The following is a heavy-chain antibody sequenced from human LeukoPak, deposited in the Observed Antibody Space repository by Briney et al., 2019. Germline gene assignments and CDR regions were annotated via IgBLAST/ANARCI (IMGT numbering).Heavy chain of an antibody. CDR3: ARASSSTYYDFWSGYIWGDPRRAWFDP. J-gene: IGHJ5*02. CDR1: GYTFTSYG. D-gene: IGHD3-3*01. V-gene: IGHV1-18*01. Sequence: ASVKVPCKASGYTFTSYGISWVRQAPGQGLEWMGWISAYNGNTNYAQKLQGRVTMTTDTSTSTAYMELRSLRSDDTAVYYCARASSSTYYDFWSGYIWGDPRRAWFDPWGQGTLVTVSS. CDR2: ISAYNGNT.